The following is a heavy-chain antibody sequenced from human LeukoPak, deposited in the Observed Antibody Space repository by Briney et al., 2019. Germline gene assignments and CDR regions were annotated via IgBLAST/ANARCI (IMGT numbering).Heavy chain of an antibody. J-gene: IGHJ4*02. CDR2: IYHSGST. Sequence: PSETLSLTCTVSGYSISSGYYWGWIRQPPGEGLEWIGSIYHSGSTYYNPSLKSRVTISVDTSKNQFSLKLSSVTAADTAVYYCARAHDYTRFDYWGQGTLVTVSS. CDR3: ARAHDYTRFDY. CDR1: GYSISSGYY. D-gene: IGHD4-11*01. V-gene: IGHV4-38-2*02.